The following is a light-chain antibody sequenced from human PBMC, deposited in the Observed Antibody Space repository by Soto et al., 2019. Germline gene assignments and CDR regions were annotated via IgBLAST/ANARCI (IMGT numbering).Light chain of an antibody. CDR1: ESVHSN. Sequence: EMVMTQSPATLSVSPGERVTLSCRASESVHSNLAWYQQKPGQGPSLLIYYASTRVTGVPDRFSGSGSGTEFTLTISSLQSEDVGVYYCQHYSNWPPSFGPGTKVEI. CDR2: YAS. CDR3: QHYSNWPPS. J-gene: IGKJ3*01. V-gene: IGKV3-15*01.